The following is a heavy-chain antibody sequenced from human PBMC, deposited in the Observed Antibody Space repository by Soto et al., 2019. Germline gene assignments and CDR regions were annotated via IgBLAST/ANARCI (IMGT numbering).Heavy chain of an antibody. V-gene: IGHV4-39*01. CDR1: GGSFSSSAYY. D-gene: IGHD3-9*01. J-gene: IGHJ5*02. Sequence: PSETLSLTCTVSGGSFSSSAYYWGWIRQPPGKGLEWIGSMYNSGSTYYNPSLKSRVTLSVDTSKNQFSLKLSSVTAADTAVYYCVRHSRYFDSNWFDPWGQGTLVTVSS. CDR2: MYNSGST. CDR3: VRHSRYFDSNWFDP.